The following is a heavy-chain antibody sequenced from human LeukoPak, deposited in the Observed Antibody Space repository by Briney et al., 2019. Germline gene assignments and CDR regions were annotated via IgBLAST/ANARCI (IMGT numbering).Heavy chain of an antibody. CDR1: GGSISSYY. CDR2: IYTSGST. Sequence: SETLSLTCTVSGGSISSYYWSWIRQPAGKGLEWIGRIYTSGSTNYNPSLKSRVTMSVDTSKNQFSLKLSSVTAADTAVYYCASSLSIAARYLDLWGRGTLVTVSS. V-gene: IGHV4-4*07. D-gene: IGHD6-6*01. CDR3: ASSLSIAARYLDL. J-gene: IGHJ2*01.